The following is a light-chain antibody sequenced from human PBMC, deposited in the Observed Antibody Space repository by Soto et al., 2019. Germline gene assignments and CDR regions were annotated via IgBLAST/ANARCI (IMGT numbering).Light chain of an antibody. CDR3: HQYGISPIT. J-gene: IGKJ5*01. CDR1: QSVTSK. V-gene: IGKV3-20*01. CDR2: GAS. Sequence: TLSLLTGDRAIXSCGASQSVTSKLAWYQQKPGHAPRLLISGASNRATGIPDRFSGAGSVTHFTLTISRLESEDFVVYYCHQYGISPITFGQGTRMETK.